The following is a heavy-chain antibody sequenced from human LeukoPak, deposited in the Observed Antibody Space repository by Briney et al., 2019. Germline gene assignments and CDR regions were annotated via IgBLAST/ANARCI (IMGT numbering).Heavy chain of an antibody. J-gene: IGHJ4*02. CDR3: AKIHLVGVHY. CDR2: IWYDGSNK. Sequence: GGSLRPSCAASGFTFSSYGMHWVRQAPGKGLEWVAFIWYDGSNKYYADSVKGRFTTSRDNSKITLYLQMNSLRAEDTAVYYYAKIHLVGVHYWGQGTLVTVSS. CDR1: GFTFSSYG. V-gene: IGHV3-30*02. D-gene: IGHD1-26*01.